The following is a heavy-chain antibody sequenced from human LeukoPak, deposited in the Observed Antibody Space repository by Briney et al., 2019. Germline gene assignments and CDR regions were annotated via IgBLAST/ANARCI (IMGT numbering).Heavy chain of an antibody. V-gene: IGHV3-30*18. Sequence: QTGGSLRLSCAASGFTFSSYGMHWVRQAPGKGLEWVAVISYDGSNKYYADSVKGRFTISRDNSKNMLYLQMNSLRAEDTAVYYCAKSLQPEIRGSEQWLVSYYYYGMDVWGQGTTVTVSS. D-gene: IGHD6-19*01. CDR2: ISYDGSNK. CDR3: AKSLQPEIRGSEQWLVSYYYYGMDV. J-gene: IGHJ6*02. CDR1: GFTFSSYG.